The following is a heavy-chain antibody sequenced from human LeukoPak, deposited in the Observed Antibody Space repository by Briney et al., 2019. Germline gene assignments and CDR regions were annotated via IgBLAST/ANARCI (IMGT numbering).Heavy chain of an antibody. V-gene: IGHV4-39*07. CDR3: ARQTYYGDYSLDY. Sequence: SETLSLTCTVSGGSISSRSYYWAWIRQPPGKGLEWIGSIYYSGNAYYHPSLKSRVTISIDTSKNQFSLKVNSVTAADTAMYYCARQTYYGDYSLDYWGQGTLVTVSS. J-gene: IGHJ4*02. D-gene: IGHD4-17*01. CDR1: GGSISSRSYY. CDR2: IYYSGNA.